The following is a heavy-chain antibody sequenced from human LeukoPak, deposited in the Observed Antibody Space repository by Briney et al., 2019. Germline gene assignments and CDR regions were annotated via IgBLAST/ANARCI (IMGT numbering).Heavy chain of an antibody. CDR2: ISAYYTNT. CDR3: ARNGRVRRVVKDLFEY. V-gene: IGHV1-18*01. D-gene: IGHD3-10*01. J-gene: IGHJ4*02. CDR1: GYTFTSYA. Sequence: ASVKVSCKTSGYTFTSYAINWMRQAPGQGLEWMGWISAYYTNTYYAQNLQGRVTITKDTSTGTAYMDLRNLRTDDTAMYYCARNGRVRRVVKDLFEYWGQGTLVAVSS.